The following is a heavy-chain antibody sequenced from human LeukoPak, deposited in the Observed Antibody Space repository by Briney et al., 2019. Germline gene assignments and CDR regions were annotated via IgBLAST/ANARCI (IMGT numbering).Heavy chain of an antibody. CDR1: GFTFEDYA. J-gene: IGHJ4*02. D-gene: IGHD3-10*01. Sequence: GGSLRLSCAASGFTFEDYAMHWVRQAPGKGLEWVSGISWNSGDIGYADSVKGRFTVSRDNAKNTLYLQMNGLRPDDTSLYYCAKGVVRRALYFDYWGQGTLVTVSS. V-gene: IGHV3-9*01. CDR2: ISWNSGDI. CDR3: AKGVVRRALYFDY.